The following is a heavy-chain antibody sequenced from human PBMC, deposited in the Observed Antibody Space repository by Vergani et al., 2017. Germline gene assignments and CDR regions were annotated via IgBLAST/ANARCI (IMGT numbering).Heavy chain of an antibody. J-gene: IGHJ2*01. CDR2: IYTSGST. Sequence: QVQLQESGPGLVKPSQTLSLTCTVSGGSISSGSYYWSWIRQPAGKGLEWIGRIYTSGSTNYNPSLKSRVTMSVDTSKNQFSLNLTSVTAADTAVYYCARGRGDNWDFDLWGRGTLVTVSS. CDR1: GGSISSGSYY. CDR3: ARGRGDNWDFDL. D-gene: IGHD3-10*01. V-gene: IGHV4-61*02.